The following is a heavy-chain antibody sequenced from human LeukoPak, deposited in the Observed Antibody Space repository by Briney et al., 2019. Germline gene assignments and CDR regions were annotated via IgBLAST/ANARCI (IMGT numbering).Heavy chain of an antibody. CDR3: ASQVQWLVRLVDY. CDR2: ISGSGGST. V-gene: IGHV3-23*01. D-gene: IGHD6-19*01. CDR1: GFAFSSYA. J-gene: IGHJ4*02. Sequence: GGSLRLSCAASGFAFSSYAMSWVRQAPGKGLEWVSAISGSGGSTYYADSVKGRFTISRDNSKNTLYLQMNSLRAEDTAVYYCASQVQWLVRLVDYWGQGTLVTVSS.